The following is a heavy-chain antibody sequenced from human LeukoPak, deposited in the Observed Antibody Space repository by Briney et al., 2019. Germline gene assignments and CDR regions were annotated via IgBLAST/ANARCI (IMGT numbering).Heavy chain of an antibody. CDR2: ISWNSGSI. CDR1: GFTFDDYA. V-gene: IGHV3-9*03. CDR3: AKVAHNSWPFYSDY. J-gene: IGHJ4*02. D-gene: IGHD6-13*01. Sequence: GGSLRLSCVASGFTFDDYAMHWVRQAPGKGLEWVSGISWNSGSIVYADSVKGRFTISRDNAKNSLYLQVNSLRVEDMAVYYCAKVAHNSWPFYSDYWGQGTLVTVSS.